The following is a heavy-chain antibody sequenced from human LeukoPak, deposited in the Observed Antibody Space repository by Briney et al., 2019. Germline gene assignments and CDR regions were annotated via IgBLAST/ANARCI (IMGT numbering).Heavy chain of an antibody. V-gene: IGHV1-2*02. CDR1: GYTFTGYY. Sequence: ASVKVSCKASGYTFTGYYIHWVRQAPGQGLEWMAWINPNSGAANYAQKFQGRVTMTRDTSISTAYMELSRLTSDDTAVYFCARGRFGEWDNWFDPWGQGTLVTVSS. J-gene: IGHJ5*02. CDR3: ARGRFGEWDNWFDP. D-gene: IGHD3-10*01. CDR2: INPNSGAA.